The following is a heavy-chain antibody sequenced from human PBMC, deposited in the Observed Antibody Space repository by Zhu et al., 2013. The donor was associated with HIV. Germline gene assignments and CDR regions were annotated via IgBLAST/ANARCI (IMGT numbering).Heavy chain of an antibody. Sequence: QVQLVQSGAEVKKPGASVKVSCKASGYTFTSYGISWVRQAPGQGLEWMGWISAYNGNTNYAQKLQGRVTMTTDTSTSTAYMELRSLRSDDTAVYYCARDPRGWSSSWYEAPEYFQHWGQGTLVTVSS. CDR1: GYTFTSYG. D-gene: IGHD6-13*01. CDR3: ARDPRGWSSSWYEAPEYFQH. V-gene: IGHV1-18*04. J-gene: IGHJ1*01. CDR2: ISAYNGNT.